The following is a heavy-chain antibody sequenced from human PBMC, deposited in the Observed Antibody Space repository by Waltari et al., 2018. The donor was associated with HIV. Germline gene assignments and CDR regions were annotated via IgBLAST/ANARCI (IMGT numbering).Heavy chain of an antibody. J-gene: IGHJ2*01. Sequence: QVQLQESGPGLVKPSQTLSLTCTVSGGSITSGDYYWTWIRQPAGKGMEWIGRVYTSGGTNYNPSLRCRVTMSLDTSKNQFSLKLTSVTAADTAVYYCARGLDILTGHYHWFLDVWGRGTLVTVSS. CDR1: GGSITSGDYY. CDR2: VYTSGGT. V-gene: IGHV4-61*02. D-gene: IGHD3-9*01. CDR3: ARGLDILTGHYHWFLDV.